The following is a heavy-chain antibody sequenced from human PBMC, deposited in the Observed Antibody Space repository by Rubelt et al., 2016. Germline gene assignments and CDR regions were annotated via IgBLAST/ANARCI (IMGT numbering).Heavy chain of an antibody. Sequence: MRRQQWGAGLFRPSQTLSLTCGVYGGSFSNYYWFWIRQPPGKGLEWIGEVNHNGNTNYNPSLKSRLTISLDTSKSQFSLKLSSVTAADTAVYYCAKELCSGGNCYLGYWGQGTRVTVSS. CDR2: VNHNGNT. D-gene: IGHD2-15*01. J-gene: IGHJ4*02. CDR1: GGSFSNYY. CDR3: AKELCSGGNCYLGY. V-gene: IGHV4-34*01.